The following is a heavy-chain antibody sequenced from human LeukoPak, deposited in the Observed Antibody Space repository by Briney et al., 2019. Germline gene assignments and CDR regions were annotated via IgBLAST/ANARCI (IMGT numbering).Heavy chain of an antibody. V-gene: IGHV3-7*01. J-gene: IGHJ4*02. D-gene: IGHD4/OR15-4a*01. Sequence: PGGSLRLSCAASGFRFNTFWMSWVRQAPGKGLEGVANIKQDGNEKYYADSVKGRFTISRDNGKNSLDLQMNSLRADDTAFYYCARDTLGEGEDANYAVYYFDYWGQGTVVTVSS. CDR3: ARDTLGEGEDANYAVYYFDY. CDR1: GFRFNTFW. CDR2: IKQDGNEK.